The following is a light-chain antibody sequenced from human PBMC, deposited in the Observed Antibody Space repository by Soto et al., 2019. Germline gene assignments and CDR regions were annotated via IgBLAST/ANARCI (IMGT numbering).Light chain of an antibody. V-gene: IGKV3-11*01. Sequence: VLTQSPAPRSYSPGERATLCGRASQSVSSYLAWYQQKPGQAPRLLLYDASNRATGIPARFSGRGSRTDFTLTVSSLEPEDFAVYYCQQRSNWPIPYGQGTRLEIK. CDR2: DAS. CDR1: QSVSSY. J-gene: IGKJ5*01. CDR3: QQRSNWPIP.